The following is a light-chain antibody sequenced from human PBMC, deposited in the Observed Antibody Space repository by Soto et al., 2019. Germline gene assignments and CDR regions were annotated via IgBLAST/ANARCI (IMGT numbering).Light chain of an antibody. CDR3: QSYDNSLSGFYV. CDR1: SSNIGANSD. Sequence: QSVLTQPPSVSGAPGQRVTISCTGSSSNIGANSDVHWYQQLTGADPKLLIYGNTNRPSGVSDRFSASKSGTSASLAITGLQAEDEADYYCQSYDNSLSGFYVFGTGTKVTVL. V-gene: IGLV1-40*01. CDR2: GNT. J-gene: IGLJ1*01.